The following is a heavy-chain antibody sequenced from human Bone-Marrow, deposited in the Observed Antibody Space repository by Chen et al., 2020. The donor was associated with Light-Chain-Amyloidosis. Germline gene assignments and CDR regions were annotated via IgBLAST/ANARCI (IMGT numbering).Heavy chain of an antibody. CDR2: IYHSGST. J-gene: IGHJ4*02. Sequence: QVQLQESGPGLVKPSETLSLTCAVSGYSISSGYYWSWIRQPPGKGLEWIGSIYHSGSTYYNPSLKSRVTISIDTSKNQFSLKLSSVTAADTAVYYCARDSGESAADDFWGQGTLVTVSS. CDR1: GYSISSGYY. V-gene: IGHV4-38-2*02. D-gene: IGHD6-13*01. CDR3: ARDSGESAADDF.